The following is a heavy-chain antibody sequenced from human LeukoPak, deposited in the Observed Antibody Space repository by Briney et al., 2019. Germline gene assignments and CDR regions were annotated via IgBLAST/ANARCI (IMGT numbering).Heavy chain of an antibody. J-gene: IGHJ4*02. Sequence: SETLSLTCAVYGGSFSGYYWSWVRQPPGKGLEWMGEINHSGSTKYNPSIKRGGTISVDTNKKQSSLKLSSVTAADTAVYYCARVIPEGGYPPYYFDYWGQGTLVTVSS. CDR1: GGSFSGYY. D-gene: IGHD3-22*01. V-gene: IGHV4-34*01. CDR2: INHSGST. CDR3: ARVIPEGGYPPYYFDY.